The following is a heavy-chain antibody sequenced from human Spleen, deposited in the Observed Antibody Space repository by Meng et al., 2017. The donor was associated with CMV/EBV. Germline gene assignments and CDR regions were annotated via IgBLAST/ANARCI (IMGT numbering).Heavy chain of an antibody. Sequence: LTCTVSGVSISSGGYYWSWIRQHPGKGLEWIGYNYYGGNTYYNSSLKSRVTISVDTSKNQFSLKLSSVTAADTAVYYCAREKDYFDYWGQGTLVTVSS. V-gene: IGHV4-31*03. CDR1: GVSISSGGYY. J-gene: IGHJ4*02. CDR3: AREKDYFDY. CDR2: NYYGGNT.